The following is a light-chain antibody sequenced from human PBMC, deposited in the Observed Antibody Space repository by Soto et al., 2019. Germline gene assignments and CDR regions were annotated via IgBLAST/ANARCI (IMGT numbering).Light chain of an antibody. CDR2: AAS. Sequence: DTQLTQSPSFLSASVGDRVTIACRASQDVSRSVGWYQQKPGTAPKLLISAASTLNSGVPSRFSGSGSGTDFTRTISSLQPEDLATYYCQQLWTSPLTFGGGTKGEI. CDR1: QDVSRS. V-gene: IGKV1-9*01. J-gene: IGKJ4*01. CDR3: QQLWTSPLT.